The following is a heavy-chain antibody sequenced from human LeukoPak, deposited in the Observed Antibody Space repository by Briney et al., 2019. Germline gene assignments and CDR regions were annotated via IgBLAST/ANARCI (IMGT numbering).Heavy chain of an antibody. V-gene: IGHV1-46*01. J-gene: IGHJ4*02. CDR2: INPSGGST. CDR3: ARSPAGYDSSAPQDY. Sequence: GASVKVSCKASGYTFTSYYMHWVRQAPGQGLEWMGIINPSGGSTSYAQKFQGRVTMTRDTSTSTVYMELSSLRSEDTAVYYCARSPAGYDSSAPQDYWGQGTLVTVSS. D-gene: IGHD3-22*01. CDR1: GYTFTSYY.